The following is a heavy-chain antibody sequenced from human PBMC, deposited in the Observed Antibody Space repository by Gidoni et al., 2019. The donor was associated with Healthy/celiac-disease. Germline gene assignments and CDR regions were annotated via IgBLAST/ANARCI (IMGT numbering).Heavy chain of an antibody. D-gene: IGHD2-2*01. Sequence: QVQLQQWGAGLLKPSETLSLTCAVYGGSFSGYYWSWIRQPPGKGLEWIGEIKHSGSTNYNPSLKSRVTISVDTSKNQFSLKLSSVTAADTAVYYCARGRSGYCSSTSCSDFDYWGQGTLVTVSS. CDR3: ARGRSGYCSSTSCSDFDY. CDR1: GGSFSGYY. CDR2: IKHSGST. V-gene: IGHV4-34*01. J-gene: IGHJ4*02.